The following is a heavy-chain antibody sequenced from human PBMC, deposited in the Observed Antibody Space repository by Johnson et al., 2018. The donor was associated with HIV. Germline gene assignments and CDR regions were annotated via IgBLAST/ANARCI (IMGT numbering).Heavy chain of an antibody. Sequence: VQLVESGGGLVQPGWSLRLSCAASGFTFSSFWLTWVRQAPGKGLEWVAHINLDGREKYYADSVKGRFTISRDNFKNSVFLQMNTLGADDTAFYYCARAHLIFPKNAFDVWGQGTMVTVSS. D-gene: IGHD3-3*02. CDR1: GFTFSSFW. CDR2: INLDGREK. CDR3: ARAHLIFPKNAFDV. J-gene: IGHJ3*01. V-gene: IGHV3-7*01.